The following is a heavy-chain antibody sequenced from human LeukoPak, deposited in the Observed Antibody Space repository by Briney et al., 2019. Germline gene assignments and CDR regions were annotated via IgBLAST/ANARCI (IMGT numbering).Heavy chain of an antibody. D-gene: IGHD3-3*01. Sequence: ASVKVSCKASGYTFTSYDINWVRQATGQGLEWMGWMNPNSGNTGYAQKFQGRVTMTRNTSISTAYMELSSLRSEDTAVYYCARGDLRFLEWLPLAFDYWGQGTLVTVSS. V-gene: IGHV1-8*01. CDR3: ARGDLRFLEWLPLAFDY. CDR2: MNPNSGNT. J-gene: IGHJ4*02. CDR1: GYTFTSYD.